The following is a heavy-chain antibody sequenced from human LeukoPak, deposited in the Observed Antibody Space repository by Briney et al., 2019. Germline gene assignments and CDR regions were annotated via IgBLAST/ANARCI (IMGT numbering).Heavy chain of an antibody. J-gene: IGHJ5*02. CDR2: IYYSGST. CDR1: GGSISSYY. CDR3: ARAPPRGYYDTSGFYLGWFDP. Sequence: SETLSLTCTVSGGSISSYYWSWIRQPPGKGLEWIGYIYYSGSTNYNPSLKSRVTISVDTSKTQFSLKLSSVTAADTAVYCCARAPPRGYYDTSGFYLGWFDPWGQGTLVTVSS. D-gene: IGHD3-22*01. V-gene: IGHV4-59*01.